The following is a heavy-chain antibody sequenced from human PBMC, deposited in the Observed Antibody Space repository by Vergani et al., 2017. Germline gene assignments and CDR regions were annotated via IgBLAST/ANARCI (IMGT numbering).Heavy chain of an antibody. CDR1: GSSIRSSNYY. CDR2: IYYIWST. Sequence: QLQLQESGPGLVKPSATLSLTCSVSGSSIRSSNYYLVFIRQPPGKVLDWIAIIYYIWSTYYNPSLKSQVTISVDTSKNQFSLKLSSVTAADTAVYFCARHSTVEWLVKLGWIDPWGHGIMVTVSS. J-gene: IGHJ5*02. CDR3: ARHSTVEWLVKLGWIDP. D-gene: IGHD6-19*01. V-gene: IGHV4-39*01.